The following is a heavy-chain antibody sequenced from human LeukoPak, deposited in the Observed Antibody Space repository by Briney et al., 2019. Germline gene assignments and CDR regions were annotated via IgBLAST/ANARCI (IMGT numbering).Heavy chain of an antibody. Sequence: GGSLRLSCAASGFTFSSSAMSWVRQAPGKGLEWVAAISDTGRLSYCADSVNGRFTISRDNSKNTLSLQMNSLRAEDTAVYYCAKQVEYYYDSSGHFDYWGQGTLVTVSS. D-gene: IGHD3-22*01. J-gene: IGHJ4*02. V-gene: IGHV3-23*01. CDR2: ISDTGRLS. CDR3: AKQVEYYYDSSGHFDY. CDR1: GFTFSSSA.